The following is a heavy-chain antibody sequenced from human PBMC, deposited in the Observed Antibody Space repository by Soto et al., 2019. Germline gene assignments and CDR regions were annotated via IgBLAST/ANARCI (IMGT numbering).Heavy chain of an antibody. J-gene: IGHJ3*01. Sequence: QGKLVQSGPEVKKPGASVKVSCTASGYTFSGYDITWVRQAPGQGLEWLGWVSTSIRSTMSAEKLQGRLTMTTDTSATTVYMELMGLTSDDSDVYYCARCSGAALCGEDALDLWGQGTMVSVSS. CDR2: VSTSIRST. CDR3: ARCSGAALCGEDALDL. CDR1: GYTFSGYD. D-gene: IGHD2-21*01. V-gene: IGHV1-18*04.